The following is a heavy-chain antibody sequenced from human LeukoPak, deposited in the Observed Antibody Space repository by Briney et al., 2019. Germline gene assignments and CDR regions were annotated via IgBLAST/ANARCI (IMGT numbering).Heavy chain of an antibody. D-gene: IGHD3-22*01. CDR2: INHSGST. CDR1: GGSFSGYY. Sequence: SETLSLTCAVYGGSFSGYYWSWIRQPPGKGLEWIGEINHSGSTNYNPSLKSRVTISVDMSKNQFSLKLSSVTAADTAVYYCAESTSSGFDYWGQGTLVTVSS. J-gene: IGHJ4*02. CDR3: AESTSSGFDY. V-gene: IGHV4-34*01.